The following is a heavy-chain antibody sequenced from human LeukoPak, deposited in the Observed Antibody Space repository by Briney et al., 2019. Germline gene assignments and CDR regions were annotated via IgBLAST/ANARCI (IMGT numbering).Heavy chain of an antibody. D-gene: IGHD6-13*01. CDR3: ARASNIAAAGDLMMDV. J-gene: IGHJ6*04. CDR2: MNPNSGNT. V-gene: IGHV1-8*02. CDR1: GYTFTSYG. Sequence: ASVKVSCKASGYTFTSYGISWVRQATGQGLEWMGWMNPNSGNTGYAQKFQGRVTMTRNTSISTAYMELSSLRSEDTAVYYCARASNIAAAGDLMMDVWGKGTTVTISS.